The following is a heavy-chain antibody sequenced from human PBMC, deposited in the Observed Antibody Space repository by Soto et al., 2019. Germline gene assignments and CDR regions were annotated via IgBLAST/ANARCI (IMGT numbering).Heavy chain of an antibody. CDR1: GFTFTRSA. D-gene: IGHD6-13*01. CDR2: IVVGSGNT. V-gene: IGHV1-58*02. CDR3: AADGIAAYHGGDAFDI. J-gene: IGHJ3*02. Sequence: SVKVSCKASGFTFTRSAMQWVRQARGQRLEWIGWIVVGSGNTNYAQKFQERVTITRDMSTSTAYMELSSLRSEDTAVYYCAADGIAAYHGGDAFDIWGQGTMVTVSS.